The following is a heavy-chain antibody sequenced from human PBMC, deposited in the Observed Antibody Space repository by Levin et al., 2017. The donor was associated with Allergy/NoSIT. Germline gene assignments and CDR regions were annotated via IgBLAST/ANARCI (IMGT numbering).Heavy chain of an antibody. V-gene: IGHV1-2*02. CDR3: AGAAAGTYHFDY. J-gene: IGHJ4*02. CDR1: GYTFTGYY. Sequence: GESLKISCKASGYTFTGYYMHWVRQAPGQGLEWMGWINPNSGGTNYAQKFQGRVTMTRDTSISTAYMELSRLRSDDTAVYYCAGAAAGTYHFDYWGQGTLVTVSS. D-gene: IGHD6-13*01. CDR2: INPNSGGT.